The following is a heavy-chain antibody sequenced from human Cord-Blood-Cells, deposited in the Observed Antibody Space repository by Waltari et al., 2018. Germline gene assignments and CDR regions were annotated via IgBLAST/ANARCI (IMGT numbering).Heavy chain of an antibody. J-gene: IGHJ2*01. CDR1: GYTFTGYY. CDR3: ASTSNWVFNWYFDL. D-gene: IGHD7-27*01. Sequence: QVQLVQSGAEVKKPGASVKVTCKASGYTFTGYYMHWVRQAPGQGLEWMGRIHPNSGGTNYAQKFQGRVTMTRDTSISTAYMELSRLRSDDTAVYYCASTSNWVFNWYFDLWGRGTLVTVSS. CDR2: IHPNSGGT. V-gene: IGHV1-2*06.